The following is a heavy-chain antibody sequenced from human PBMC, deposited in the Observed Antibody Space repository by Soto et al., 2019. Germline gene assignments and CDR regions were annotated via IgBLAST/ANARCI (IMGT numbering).Heavy chain of an antibody. Sequence: QVQLVQSGAEVKKPGSSVKVSCKASGGTFSSYAISWVRQAPGQGLEWMGGIIPIFGTANYAQKFQGRVTITADESTSTAYMELNSLRAEDTAVYYCASEQPSPNYYDSSGGVDYWGQGTLVTVSS. CDR3: ASEQPSPNYYDSSGGVDY. V-gene: IGHV1-69*01. CDR1: GGTFSSYA. D-gene: IGHD3-22*01. J-gene: IGHJ4*02. CDR2: IIPIFGTA.